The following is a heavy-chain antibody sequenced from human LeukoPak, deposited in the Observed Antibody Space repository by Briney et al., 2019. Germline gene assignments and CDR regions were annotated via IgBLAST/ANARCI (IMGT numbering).Heavy chain of an antibody. V-gene: IGHV4-34*01. Sequence: SETLSLTCAVYGGSFSGYYWSWIRQPPGKGLEWIGEINHSGSTNYNPSLKSRVTISVDTSKNQFSLKLSSVTAADTAVYYCARAPRSKRGYWFDPWGQGTLVTVSS. CDR2: INHSGST. CDR3: ARAPRSKRGYWFDP. CDR1: GGSFSGYY. D-gene: IGHD1-14*01. J-gene: IGHJ5*02.